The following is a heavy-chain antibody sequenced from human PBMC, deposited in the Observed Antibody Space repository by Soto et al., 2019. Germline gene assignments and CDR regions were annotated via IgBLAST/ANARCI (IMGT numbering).Heavy chain of an antibody. CDR2: ISGSGGST. V-gene: IGHV3-23*01. CDR1: GFTFSSYA. D-gene: IGHD6-19*01. CDR3: AKDKGKAVAGNGGRYFDY. Sequence: EVQLLESGGGLVQPGGSLRLSCAASGFTFSSYAMSWVRQAPGKGLEWVSAISGSGGSTYYADSVKGRFTISRDNSKNTLYLQMNSLRAEDTAVDYCAKDKGKAVAGNGGRYFDYWGQGTLVTVSS. J-gene: IGHJ4*02.